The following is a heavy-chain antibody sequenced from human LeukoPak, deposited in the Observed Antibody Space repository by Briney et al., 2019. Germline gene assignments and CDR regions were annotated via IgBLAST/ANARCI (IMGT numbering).Heavy chain of an antibody. Sequence: PGGSLRLSCAASGFTFDDYAMHWVRQAPGKGLEWVSGISWNSGSIGYADSVKGRFTISRDNAKNSLYLQMNSLRAEDTALYYCAKDSSGWPTDAFDIWGQGTMVTVSS. D-gene: IGHD6-19*01. CDR2: ISWNSGSI. CDR3: AKDSSGWPTDAFDI. J-gene: IGHJ3*02. CDR1: GFTFDDYA. V-gene: IGHV3-9*01.